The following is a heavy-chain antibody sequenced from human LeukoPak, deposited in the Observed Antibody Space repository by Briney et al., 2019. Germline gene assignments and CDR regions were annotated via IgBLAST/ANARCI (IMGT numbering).Heavy chain of an antibody. Sequence: PSETLSLTCAVYGGSFSGYYWSWIRQPPGKGLEWIGEINHSGSTNYNPSLKSRVTISVDTSKNQFSLKLSSVTAADTAVYYCARDQHYDSKGWFDPWGQGTLVTVSS. CDR2: INHSGST. CDR3: ARDQHYDSKGWFDP. J-gene: IGHJ5*02. D-gene: IGHD3-22*01. V-gene: IGHV4-34*01. CDR1: GGSFSGYY.